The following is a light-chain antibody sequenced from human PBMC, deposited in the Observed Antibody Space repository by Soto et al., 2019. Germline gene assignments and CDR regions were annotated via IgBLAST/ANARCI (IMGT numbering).Light chain of an antibody. V-gene: IGLV2-23*02. CDR3: CSYAGRINWV. CDR2: EVS. Sequence: QSALTQPASVSGSPGQSITISCTGTSSDIGTYNLVSWYQHYPGKAPKLIIYEVSDRPSGVSNRFSGSKSGNTASLTISGLQGSDEADYYCCSYAGRINWVFGGGTKLTVL. CDR1: SSDIGTYNL. J-gene: IGLJ3*02.